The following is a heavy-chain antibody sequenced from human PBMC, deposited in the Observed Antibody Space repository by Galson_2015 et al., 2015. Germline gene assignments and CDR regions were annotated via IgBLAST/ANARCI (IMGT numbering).Heavy chain of an antibody. J-gene: IGHJ4*02. V-gene: IGHV1-69*13. Sequence: QSGAVVKKPGASVQVSYKASGDTFITYTVSWVRQAPGQGLEWMGGIIPIFGTANYAQKFQGRVTITADESTSTAYMELSSLRSEDTAVYYCARENGSGWFGWWGQGTLVTVSS. D-gene: IGHD6-19*01. CDR3: ARENGSGWFGW. CDR1: GDTFITYT. CDR2: IIPIFGTA.